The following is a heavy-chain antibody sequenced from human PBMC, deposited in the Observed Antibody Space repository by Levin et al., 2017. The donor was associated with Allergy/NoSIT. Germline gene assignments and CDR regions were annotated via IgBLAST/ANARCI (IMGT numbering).Heavy chain of an antibody. J-gene: IGHJ3*01. CDR3: ARAGTRGAFDF. D-gene: IGHD3-10*01. CDR1: GFSLTTTGVG. Sequence: VSGPTLVKPTQTLTLTCTFSGFSLTTTGVGVAWIRQPPGKALEWLVLIYWDDEKRYSPSLRSRLTITKDASKNQVVLTMTKMDPVDTATYYCARAGTRGAFDFWGQGTMVTVSS. V-gene: IGHV2-5*02. CDR2: IYWDDEK.